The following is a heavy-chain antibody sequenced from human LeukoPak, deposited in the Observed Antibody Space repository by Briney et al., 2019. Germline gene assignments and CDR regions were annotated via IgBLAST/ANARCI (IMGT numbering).Heavy chain of an antibody. V-gene: IGHV4-59*08. J-gene: IGHJ4*02. CDR1: GVSISSYY. D-gene: IGHD3-16*02. Sequence: SETLSLTCTVSGVSISSYYWSWIRQSPGKGLEWIGYMLYSGSTNQNPSLRSRVTISVDTSKNQVSLKLSSVTAADTAVYYCARSDIWGGYRFLDYWGQGALVTVSS. CDR3: ARSDIWGGYRFLDY. CDR2: MLYSGST.